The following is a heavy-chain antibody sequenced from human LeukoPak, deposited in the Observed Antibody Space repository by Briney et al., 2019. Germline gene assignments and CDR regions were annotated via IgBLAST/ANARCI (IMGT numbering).Heavy chain of an antibody. CDR1: GYTFTSYY. CDR2: INPSGGST. J-gene: IGHJ5*02. V-gene: IGHV1-46*01. Sequence: GASVKVSCKASGYTFTSYYMHWVRQAPGQGLEWMGIINPSGGSTSYAQKFQGRVTMTRDTSISTAYMELSRLRSDDTAVYYCARDKEGMAAAAGKVWFDPWGQGTLVTVSS. CDR3: ARDKEGMAAAAGKVWFDP. D-gene: IGHD6-13*01.